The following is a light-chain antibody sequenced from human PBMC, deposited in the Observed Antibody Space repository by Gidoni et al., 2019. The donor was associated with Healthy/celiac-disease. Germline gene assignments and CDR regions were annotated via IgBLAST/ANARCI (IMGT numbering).Light chain of an antibody. Sequence: DIKMTQSPSSLSASVGDRGTITCRASQSISSYLNWSQQKPGKAPKLLIYAASSLQSGVPSRFSGRGSGTDFTLTISRLQPEDFATYYCQQSYRTPRTFGQGTKVEIK. CDR2: AAS. CDR1: QSISSY. J-gene: IGKJ1*01. V-gene: IGKV1-39*01. CDR3: QQSYRTPRT.